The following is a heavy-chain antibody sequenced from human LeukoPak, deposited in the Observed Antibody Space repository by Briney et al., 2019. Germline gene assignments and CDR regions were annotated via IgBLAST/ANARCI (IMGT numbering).Heavy chain of an antibody. CDR1: GGSISSYY. D-gene: IGHD6-13*01. V-gene: IGHV4-4*07. CDR2: IYTSGST. Sequence: PSETLSLTCTVSGGSISSYYWSWNRQPAGKGLEWIGRIYTSGSTNYNPSLKSRVTMSVDTSKNQFSLKLSSVTAADTAVYYCARGTYSSSWYSDGMDVWGQGTTVTVSS. CDR3: ARGTYSSSWYSDGMDV. J-gene: IGHJ6*02.